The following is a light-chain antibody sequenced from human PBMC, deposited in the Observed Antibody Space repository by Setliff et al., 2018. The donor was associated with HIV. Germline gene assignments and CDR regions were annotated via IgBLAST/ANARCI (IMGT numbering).Light chain of an antibody. Sequence: QSALTQPASVSGSPGQSITISCTGTSSDVGGYNYVSWYQLHPGKAPKLMSFDVSERPSGVSNRFSGSKSGNTASLTISGLQAEDEANYYCLSHTSRSTYVFGTGTKVTVL. CDR2: DVS. J-gene: IGLJ1*01. V-gene: IGLV2-14*03. CDR1: SSDVGGYNY. CDR3: LSHTSRSTYV.